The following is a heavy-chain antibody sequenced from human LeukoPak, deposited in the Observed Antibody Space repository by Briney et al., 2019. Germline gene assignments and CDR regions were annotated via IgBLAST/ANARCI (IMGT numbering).Heavy chain of an antibody. D-gene: IGHD4-11*01. V-gene: IGHV4-34*01. CDR3: ARGPNYSNYVDYYYGMDV. J-gene: IGHJ6*02. Sequence: GSLRLSCAASGFTFSTYFMSWVRQPPGKGLEWIGEINHSGSTNYNPSLKSRVTISVDTSKNQFSLKLSSVTAADTAVYYCARGPNYSNYVDYYYGMDVWGQGTTVTVSS. CDR1: GFTFSTYF. CDR2: INHSGST.